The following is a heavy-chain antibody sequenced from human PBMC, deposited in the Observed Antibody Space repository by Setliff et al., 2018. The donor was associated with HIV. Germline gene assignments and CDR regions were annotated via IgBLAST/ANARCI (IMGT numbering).Heavy chain of an antibody. J-gene: IGHJ5*02. D-gene: IGHD2-2*02. CDR1: GYTFTSYA. V-gene: IGHV1-3*01. CDR2: INAGYGNT. CDR3: ARGVVVVPAAIPSNWFDP. Sequence: ASVKVSCKASGYTFTSYAIHWVRQAPGQSLEWMGWINAGYGNTKYSQKFQGRVTITRDASASTAYMELSSLRSEDTAVYYCARGVVVVPAAIPSNWFDPWGQGTLVTVS.